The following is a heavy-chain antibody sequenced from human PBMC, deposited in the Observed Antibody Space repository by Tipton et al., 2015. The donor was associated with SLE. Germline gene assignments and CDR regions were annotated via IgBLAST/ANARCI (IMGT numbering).Heavy chain of an antibody. J-gene: IGHJ4*02. CDR1: GGSISSSSYY. Sequence: TLSLTCTVSGGSISSSSYYWGWIRQPPGKGLGWIGSIYYSGSTYYNPSLKSRVTISVDTSKNQISLKLRSVTATDTAVYYCAGTPWLVRFEYWGQGTLVTVPS. V-gene: IGHV4-39*01. D-gene: IGHD6-19*01. CDR3: AGTPWLVRFEY. CDR2: IYYSGST.